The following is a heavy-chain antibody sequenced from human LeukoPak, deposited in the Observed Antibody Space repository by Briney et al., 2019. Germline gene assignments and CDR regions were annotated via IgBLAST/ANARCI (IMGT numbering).Heavy chain of an antibody. Sequence: SETLSLTCTVSGGSISSSSYYWGWIRQPPGQGLEWIGSIYYSGSTYYNPSLKSRVTISVDTSKNQFSLKLSSVTAADTAVYYCAKRSGSYRRDAFDIWGQGTMVTVSS. J-gene: IGHJ3*02. V-gene: IGHV4-39*01. CDR1: GGSISSSSYY. CDR3: AKRSGSYRRDAFDI. CDR2: IYYSGST. D-gene: IGHD1-26*01.